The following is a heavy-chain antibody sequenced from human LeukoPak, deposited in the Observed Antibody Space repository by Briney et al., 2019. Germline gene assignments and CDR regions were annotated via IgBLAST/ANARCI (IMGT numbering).Heavy chain of an antibody. Sequence: PGGSLRLSCAASGFTFSNAWMTWVRQAPGKGLEWVGRIKSKTDGGTTDYAAPVKGRFAISRDDSKNTLYLQMNSLKTEDTAVYYCTREAVTANGYFDYWGQGTLVTVSS. J-gene: IGHJ4*02. CDR1: GFTFSNAW. CDR2: IKSKTDGGTT. CDR3: TREAVTANGYFDY. V-gene: IGHV3-15*01. D-gene: IGHD2-21*02.